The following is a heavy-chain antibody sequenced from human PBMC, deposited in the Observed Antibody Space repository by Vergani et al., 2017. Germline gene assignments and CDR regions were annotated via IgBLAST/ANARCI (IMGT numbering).Heavy chain of an antibody. CDR3: ARDRGSGSYYTLDAFDI. V-gene: IGHV4-59*01. CDR2: IYYSGST. D-gene: IGHD3-10*01. Sequence: QVQLQESGPGLVKPSETLSLTCTVSGGSISSYYWSWIRQPPGKGLEWIGYIYYSGSTNYNPSRKSRVTISVDTSKNQFSLKLSSVTAADTAVYYCARDRGSGSYYTLDAFDIWGQGTMVTVSS. J-gene: IGHJ3*02. CDR1: GGSISSYY.